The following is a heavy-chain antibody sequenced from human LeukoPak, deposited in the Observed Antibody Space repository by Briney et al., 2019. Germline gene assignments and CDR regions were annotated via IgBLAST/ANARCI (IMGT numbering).Heavy chain of an antibody. D-gene: IGHD3-22*01. CDR1: GFTFSSYA. J-gene: IGHJ5*02. CDR3: ARPKDYYDISGYYLNWFDP. CDR2: ISYDGGKK. V-gene: IGHV3-30-3*01. Sequence: GSLRPSCAAPGFTFSSYAMHWVRQAQGKGLNWVAVISYDGGKKYYADSVKGRFTISRDNSKNTLYLQMNSLRSEDTAGYYCARPKDYYDISGYYLNWFDPWGQGTLVTVDS.